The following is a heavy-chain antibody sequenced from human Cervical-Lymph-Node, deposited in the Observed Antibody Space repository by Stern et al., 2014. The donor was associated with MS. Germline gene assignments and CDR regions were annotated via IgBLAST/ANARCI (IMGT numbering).Heavy chain of an antibody. Sequence: QITLKESGPTLVKATQPLTLTCTFSGFALRNSGVSVAWIRQPPGKALEWLAVLYWDDEKRYSPSLKSRLSITKNASESHVVLTMTNMDPVDTATYYCAHSLHGDYYDDFDVWGQGTMVTVSS. CDR2: LYWDDEK. D-gene: IGHD4-17*01. J-gene: IGHJ3*01. CDR3: AHSLHGDYYDDFDV. V-gene: IGHV2-5*02. CDR1: GFALRNSGVS.